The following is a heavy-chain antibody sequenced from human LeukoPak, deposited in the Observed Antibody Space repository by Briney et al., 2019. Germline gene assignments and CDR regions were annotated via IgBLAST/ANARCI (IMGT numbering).Heavy chain of an antibody. J-gene: IGHJ4*02. CDR3: AKALGDLGALNDY. CDR1: GFTFSSYA. Sequence: PGGSLRLSCAASGFTFSSYAMSWVRQAPGKGLEWVSAISGSGGSTYYADSVKGRFTISRDNAKNSLYLQMNSLRAEDTAVYYCAKALGDLGALNDYWGQGTLVTVSS. V-gene: IGHV3-23*01. D-gene: IGHD3-16*01. CDR2: ISGSGGST.